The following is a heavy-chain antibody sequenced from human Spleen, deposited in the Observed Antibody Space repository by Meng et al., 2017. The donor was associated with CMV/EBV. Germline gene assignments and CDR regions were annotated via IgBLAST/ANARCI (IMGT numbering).Heavy chain of an antibody. J-gene: IGHJ5*02. CDR2: INSNSGGT. Sequence: ASVKVSCKASGYTFTGYYMHWVRQAPGQGLEWMGSINSNSGGTKYAQKFQGRVTMTRDTSITTAYMELSRLRSDDTAVYYCARGHLLRFLEWLTWGQGTLVTVSS. D-gene: IGHD3-3*01. CDR1: GYTFTGYY. CDR3: ARGHLLRFLEWLT. V-gene: IGHV1-2*02.